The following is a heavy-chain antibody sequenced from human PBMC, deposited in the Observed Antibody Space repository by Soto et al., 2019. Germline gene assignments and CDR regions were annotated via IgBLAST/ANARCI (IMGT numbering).Heavy chain of an antibody. J-gene: IGHJ3*02. Sequence: ASVKVSCKASGYTFTGYYMHWVRQAPGQGLEWMGWINPNSGGTNYAQKFQGWATMTRDTSISTAYMELSRLRSDDTAVYYCARDGKNDFWSGYWINDAFDIWGQGTMVTVSS. V-gene: IGHV1-2*04. CDR3: ARDGKNDFWSGYWINDAFDI. CDR1: GYTFTGYY. D-gene: IGHD3-3*01. CDR2: INPNSGGT.